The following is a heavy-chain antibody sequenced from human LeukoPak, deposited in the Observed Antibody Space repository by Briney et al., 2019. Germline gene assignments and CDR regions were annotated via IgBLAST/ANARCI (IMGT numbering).Heavy chain of an antibody. V-gene: IGHV3-21*01. CDR2: ISSTSKYI. Sequence: GGSLRLSCAASEFTFSSYNTNWVRQAPGKGLEWVSSISSTSKYIYYADSVKGRFTISRDNAKNSLYLQMNSLRAEDTAVYYCARELYYYDSSGYYAYYFDYWGQGTLVTVSS. D-gene: IGHD3-22*01. CDR3: ARELYYYDSSGYYAYYFDY. CDR1: EFTFSSYN. J-gene: IGHJ4*02.